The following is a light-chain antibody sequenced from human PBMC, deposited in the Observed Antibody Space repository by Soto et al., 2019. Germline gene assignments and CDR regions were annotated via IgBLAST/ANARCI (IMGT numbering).Light chain of an antibody. Sequence: QSALTQPASVSGSLGQSITIPCTGTSRDVGAYDYVSWYQQYPGKAPKLIIYEVTNRPSGASNRFSGSKSGNTASLTISGLQAEDEADYYCSAYSNFRVFGGGTQLTVL. J-gene: IGLJ3*02. CDR2: EVT. V-gene: IGLV2-14*01. CDR1: SRDVGAYDY. CDR3: SAYSNFRV.